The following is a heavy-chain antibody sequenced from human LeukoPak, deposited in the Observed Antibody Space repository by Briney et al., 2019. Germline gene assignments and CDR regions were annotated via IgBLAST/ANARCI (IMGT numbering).Heavy chain of an antibody. J-gene: IGHJ5*02. D-gene: IGHD3-10*01. CDR3: ARGGYYGSGNDFRFDP. CDR2: IHYTGNS. V-gene: IGHV4-61*01. CDR1: GASVSGCNYY. Sequence: SETLSLTCAVSGASVSGCNYYWSWIRQPPGQGLECIGSIHYTGNSNSNPSLKSLATIRVNTSNNQFSLKLSSVTAADTAIYYCARGGYYGSGNDFRFDPWGQGTLVTVSS.